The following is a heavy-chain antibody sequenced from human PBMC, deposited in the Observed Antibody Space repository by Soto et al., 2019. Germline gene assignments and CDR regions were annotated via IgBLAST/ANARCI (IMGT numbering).Heavy chain of an antibody. V-gene: IGHV4-39*01. CDR3: ARPGNIVGCCWWYFDL. CDR2: IYYSGST. Sequence: SETLSLTCTVSGGSISSSTYYWGWIRQPPGKGLEWIGSIYYSGSTYYNPSLKSRVTISVDTSKNQFSLKLTSVTAADTAVYYFARPGNIVGCCWWYFDLWGRGTLVT. CDR1: GGSISSSTYY. D-gene: IGHD2-15*01. J-gene: IGHJ2*01.